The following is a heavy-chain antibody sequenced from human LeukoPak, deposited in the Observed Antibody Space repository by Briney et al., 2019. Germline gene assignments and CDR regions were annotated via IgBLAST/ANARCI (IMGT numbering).Heavy chain of an antibody. CDR3: ARSVGVAGTVSVYYYYGMDV. V-gene: IGHV1-69*04. CDR2: IIPILGIA. D-gene: IGHD6-19*01. Sequence: GASVKVSCKASGVTFSSYAISWVRQAPGQGLEWMGRIIPILGIANYAQKFQGRVTITADKSTSTAYMELSSLRSEDTAVYYCARSVGVAGTVSVYYYYGMDVWGQGTTVTVSS. J-gene: IGHJ6*02. CDR1: GVTFSSYA.